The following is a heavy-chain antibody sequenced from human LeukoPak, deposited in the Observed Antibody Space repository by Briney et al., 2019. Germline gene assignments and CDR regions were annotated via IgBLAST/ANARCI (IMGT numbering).Heavy chain of an antibody. CDR3: AREVITMVRGVPHFDY. D-gene: IGHD3-10*01. CDR1: GFTFSSYA. J-gene: IGHJ4*02. CDR2: ISYDGSNK. Sequence: PGGSLRLSCAASGFTFSSYAMHWVRQAPGKGLEWVAVISYDGSNKYYADSVKGRFTISRDDSKNTLYLQMNSLRAEDTAVYYCAREVITMVRGVPHFDYWGQGTLVTVSS. V-gene: IGHV3-30-3*01.